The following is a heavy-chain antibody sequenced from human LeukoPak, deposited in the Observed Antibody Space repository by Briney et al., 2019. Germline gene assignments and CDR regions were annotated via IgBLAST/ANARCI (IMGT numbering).Heavy chain of an antibody. CDR1: GGSFSGYY. CDR3: ARGLGYCSGGSCYYFDY. CDR2: INHSGST. V-gene: IGHV4-34*01. Sequence: TSSETLSLTCAVYGGSFSGYYLSWIRQPPGKGLEWIGEINHSGSTNYNPSLKSRVTISVDTSKNQFSLKLSSVTAADTAVYYCARGLGYCSGGSCYYFDYWGQGTLVTVSS. J-gene: IGHJ4*02. D-gene: IGHD2-15*01.